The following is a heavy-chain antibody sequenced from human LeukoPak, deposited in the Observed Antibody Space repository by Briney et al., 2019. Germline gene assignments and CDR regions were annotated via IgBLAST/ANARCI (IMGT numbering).Heavy chain of an antibody. J-gene: IGHJ6*02. V-gene: IGHV1-24*01. CDR1: GYTLTELS. Sequence: ASVKVSCKVSGYTLTELSMHWVRQAPGKGLEWMGGFDPEDGETIYAQKFQGRVTMIEDTSTDTAYMELSSLRSEDTAVYYCASASGTTRDYYYYGMDVWGQGTTVTVSS. CDR3: ASASGTTRDYYYYGMDV. D-gene: IGHD1-7*01. CDR2: FDPEDGET.